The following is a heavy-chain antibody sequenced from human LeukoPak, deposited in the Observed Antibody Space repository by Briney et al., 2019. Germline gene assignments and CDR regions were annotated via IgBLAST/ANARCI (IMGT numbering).Heavy chain of an antibody. V-gene: IGHV3-49*04. D-gene: IGHD6-19*01. CDR2: IRSKAYGGTT. CDR1: GFTFGGYA. Sequence: TGRSLRLSCTASGFTFGGYAMSWVRQAPGKGLEWVGFIRSKAYGGTTEYAASVKGRFTISRDDSKSIAYLQMNSLKTEDTAVYYCTRGSSGRPFDYWGQGTLVTVSS. J-gene: IGHJ4*02. CDR3: TRGSSGRPFDY.